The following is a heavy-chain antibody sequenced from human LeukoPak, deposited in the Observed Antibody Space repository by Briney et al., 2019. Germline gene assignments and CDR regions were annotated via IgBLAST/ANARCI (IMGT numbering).Heavy chain of an antibody. D-gene: IGHD3-10*02. CDR1: GFTFRNHG. Sequence: GGTLRLSCEGSGFTFRNHGITWVRQAPGKGLEWVSYTSSSGSTIYYADSVKGRFTISRDNAKNSLYLQMNSLRAEDTAVYYCAELGITMIGGVWGEGTTVTISS. J-gene: IGHJ6*04. CDR3: AELGITMIGGV. V-gene: IGHV3-48*03. CDR2: TSSSGSTI.